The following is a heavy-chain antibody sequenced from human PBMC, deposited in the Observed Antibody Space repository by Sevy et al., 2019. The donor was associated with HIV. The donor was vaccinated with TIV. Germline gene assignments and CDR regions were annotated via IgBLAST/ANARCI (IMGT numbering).Heavy chain of an antibody. V-gene: IGHV1-2*02. J-gene: IGHJ4*02. CDR1: GYTFTGYY. Sequence: ASVKVSCKASGYTFTGYYMHWVRQAPGQGLEWMGWINLNSGGTNYAQKFQDRVTMTRDTSINTAYMELSRLRSDDTALYYCARDMELVDEGTQEFFYWGQGTLVTVSS. CDR2: INLNSGGT. D-gene: IGHD1-7*01. CDR3: ARDMELVDEGTQEFFY.